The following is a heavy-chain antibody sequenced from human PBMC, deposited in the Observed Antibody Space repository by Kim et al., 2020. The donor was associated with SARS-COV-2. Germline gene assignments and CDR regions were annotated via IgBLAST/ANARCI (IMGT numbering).Heavy chain of an antibody. J-gene: IGHJ4*02. V-gene: IGHV3-48*02. CDR3: ARDRESVATIDY. Sequence: YYAASVKGRFTISRDNAKNSLYLQMNSLRDEDTAVYYCARDRESVATIDYWGQGTLVTVSS. D-gene: IGHD5-12*01.